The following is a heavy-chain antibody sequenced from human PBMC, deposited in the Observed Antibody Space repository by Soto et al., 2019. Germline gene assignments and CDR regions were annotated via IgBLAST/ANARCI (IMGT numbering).Heavy chain of an antibody. V-gene: IGHV4-59*01. CDR1: GGSLSRCA. Sequence: ASEARSLQQTGSGGSLSRCASIWSRQPPGKGLEWIGYIYYSGSTNYDPSLKSRVNISVDTSKNQFSLKLSSVTAADTAVYYCARDRGSRPPWYYFDSWGQGTLVTVS. J-gene: IGHJ4*02. CDR3: ARDRGSRPPWYYFDS. CDR2: IYYSGST. D-gene: IGHD6-13*01.